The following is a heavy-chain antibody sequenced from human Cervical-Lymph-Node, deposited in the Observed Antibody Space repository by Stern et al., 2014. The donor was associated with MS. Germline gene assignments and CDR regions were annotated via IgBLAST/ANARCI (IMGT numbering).Heavy chain of an antibody. CDR1: GFPFSSYG. CDR3: ARDRAGVAVDY. CDR2: IWYDGSNK. Sequence: VQLVESGGGVVQPGRSLRLSCAASGFPFSSYGMHWVRQAPGKGLEWVAVIWYDGSNKYYADSVKGRFTISRDNSKNALYLQMNSRRAEDTAVYYCARDRAGVAVDYWGQGTLVAVSS. D-gene: IGHD6-19*01. J-gene: IGHJ4*02. V-gene: IGHV3-33*01.